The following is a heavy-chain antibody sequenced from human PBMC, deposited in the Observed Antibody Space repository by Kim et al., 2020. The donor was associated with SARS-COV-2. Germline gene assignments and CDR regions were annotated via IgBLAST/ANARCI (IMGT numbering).Heavy chain of an antibody. CDR3: ARDEGIAAAGNWYYGMDV. V-gene: IGHV3-48*03. Sequence: GGSLRLSCAASGFTFSSYEMNWVRQAPGKGLEWVSYISSSGSTIYYADSVKGRFTISRDNAKNSLYLQMNSLRAEDTAVYYCARDEGIAAAGNWYYGMDVWGQGTTVTVSS. D-gene: IGHD6-13*01. J-gene: IGHJ6*02. CDR1: GFTFSSYE. CDR2: ISSSGSTI.